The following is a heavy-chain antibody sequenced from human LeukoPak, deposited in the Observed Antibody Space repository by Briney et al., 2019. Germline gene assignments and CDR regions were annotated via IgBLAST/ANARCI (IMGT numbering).Heavy chain of an antibody. CDR1: GFTFSSYA. V-gene: IGHV3-21*06. J-gene: IGHJ4*02. CDR2: IDSSSGYM. CDR3: LRGDRRDY. Sequence: GGSLRLSCAASGFTFSSYAMSWARQAPGKVLEWVSSIDSSSGYMFYADSVKGRFIISRDNAKNSLYLQMNSLRAEDTAVYYCLRGDRRDYWGQGTLVTVSS.